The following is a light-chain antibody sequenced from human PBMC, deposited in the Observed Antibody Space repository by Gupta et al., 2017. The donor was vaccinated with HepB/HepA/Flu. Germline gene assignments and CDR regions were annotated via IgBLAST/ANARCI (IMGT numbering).Light chain of an antibody. CDR1: QSILYRSNNKNY. Sequence: DIVMTQSPDSLAVSLGERATINCKSSQSILYRSNNKNYLAWYQQKPGQPPKLLIYWASTRESGVPDRFSGSGSGKDFTLTISSLQAEDVAVYYCQQYYNTPCTFGQGTKVEIK. J-gene: IGKJ2*02. V-gene: IGKV4-1*01. CDR2: WAS. CDR3: QQYYNTPCT.